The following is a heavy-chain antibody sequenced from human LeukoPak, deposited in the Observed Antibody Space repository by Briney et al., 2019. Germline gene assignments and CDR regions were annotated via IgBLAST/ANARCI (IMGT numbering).Heavy chain of an antibody. V-gene: IGHV1-18*01. CDR3: ARDHVRQQLGPEGAFDI. Sequence: GASVKVSCKASGYTFTSYDINWVRQATGQGLEWMGWMNPNSGNTNYAQKLQGRVTMTTDTSTSTAYMELRSLRSDDTAVYYCARDHVRQQLGPEGAFDIWGQGTMVTVSS. CDR2: MNPNSGNT. D-gene: IGHD6-13*01. CDR1: GYTFTSYD. J-gene: IGHJ3*02.